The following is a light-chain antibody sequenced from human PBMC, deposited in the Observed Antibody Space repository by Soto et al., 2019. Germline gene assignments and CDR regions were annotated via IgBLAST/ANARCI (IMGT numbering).Light chain of an antibody. J-gene: IGKJ4*01. CDR3: QQATSFPLT. V-gene: IGKV1-12*01. CDR1: KGICSW. CDR2: AAS. Sequence: DIQMTSSPSSVSASVGDRDTIPSRARKGICSWFAWYQRKPGRAPKLLLYAASSLQIGYPSRFSGSRSGTDVTLTISSLQPEDFATYYWQQATSFPLTFGGGTKVEIK.